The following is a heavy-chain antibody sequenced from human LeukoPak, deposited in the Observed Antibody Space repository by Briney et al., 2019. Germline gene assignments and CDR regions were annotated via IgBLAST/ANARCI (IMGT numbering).Heavy chain of an antibody. Sequence: PGGSLRLSCAASGFTVSSKFMGWVRQPPGKGLDWVSIIYSGGGTYYADSVKGRFTISGDNSKNILYLQMNSLRVEDTAVYYCARGTYYGSDYDYWGQGTLVTVSS. CDR1: GFTVSSKF. D-gene: IGHD3-10*01. V-gene: IGHV3-53*01. CDR3: ARGTYYGSDYDY. CDR2: IYSGGGT. J-gene: IGHJ4*02.